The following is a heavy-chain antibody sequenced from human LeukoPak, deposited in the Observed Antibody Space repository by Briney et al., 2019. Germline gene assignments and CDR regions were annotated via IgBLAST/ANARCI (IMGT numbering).Heavy chain of an antibody. J-gene: IGHJ4*02. CDR1: GFTFSSYS. D-gene: IGHD5-18*01. CDR2: ISSSSSSI. V-gene: IGHV3-48*01. CDR3: ARVLFGYSYGYYVDY. Sequence: GGSLRLSCAASGFTFSSYSMNWVRQAPGKGLEWVSYISSSSSSIYYADSVKGRFTISRDNSKNTLYLQMNSLRAEDTAVYYCARVLFGYSYGYYVDYWGQGTLVTVSA.